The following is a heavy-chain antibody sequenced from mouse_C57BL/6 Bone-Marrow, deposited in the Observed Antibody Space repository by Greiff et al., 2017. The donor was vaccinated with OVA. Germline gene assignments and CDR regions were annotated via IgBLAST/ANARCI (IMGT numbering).Heavy chain of an antibody. Sequence: VMLVESGPGLVAPSQSLSITCTVSGFSLTSYGVSWVSQPPGKGLEWLGVIGGDGSTNYHSALISRLSISKDNSKSQVFLKLNSLQTDDTASYYCATYYCSSWFAYWGQGTLVTVSA. CDR2: IGGDGST. D-gene: IGHD1-1*01. V-gene: IGHV2-3*01. CDR3: ATYYCSSWFAY. J-gene: IGHJ3*01. CDR1: GFSLTSYG.